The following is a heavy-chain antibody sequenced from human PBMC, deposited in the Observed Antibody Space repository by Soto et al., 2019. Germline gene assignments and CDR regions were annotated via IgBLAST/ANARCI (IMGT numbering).Heavy chain of an antibody. CDR1: GFTFDDYA. V-gene: IGHV3-9*01. D-gene: IGHD1-26*01. CDR2: ISWNSGSI. J-gene: IGHJ4*02. Sequence: EVQLVESGGGLVQPGRSLRLSCAASGFTFDDYAMHWVRQAPGKGLEWVSGISWNSGSIGYADSVKGRFTISRDNAKNSRYLQMNSLRAEDTALYYCANDKWELSYYLDYWGQGSLVSVS. CDR3: ANDKWELSYYLDY.